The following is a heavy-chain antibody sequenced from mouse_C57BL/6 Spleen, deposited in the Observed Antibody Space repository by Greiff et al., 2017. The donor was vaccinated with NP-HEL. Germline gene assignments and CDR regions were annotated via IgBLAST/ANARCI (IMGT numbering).Heavy chain of an antibody. CDR1: GFTFSDYG. J-gene: IGHJ2*01. CDR2: ISSGSSTI. Sequence: EVMLVESGGGLVKPGGSLKLSCAASGFTFSDYGMHWVRQAPEKGLEWVAYISSGSSTIYYADTVKGRFTISRDNAKNTLFLQMTSLRSEDTAMYYCAGGGLRPLDFDYWGQGTTLTVSS. V-gene: IGHV5-17*01. D-gene: IGHD2-2*01. CDR3: AGGGLRPLDFDY.